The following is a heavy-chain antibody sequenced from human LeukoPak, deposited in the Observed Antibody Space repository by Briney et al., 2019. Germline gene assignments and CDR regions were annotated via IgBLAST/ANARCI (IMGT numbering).Heavy chain of an antibody. J-gene: IGHJ4*02. D-gene: IGHD3-10*01. Sequence: ASVKVSCKASGYTFTNDDINWVRQATGQGLEWMGWMNPNSGNTGYAQKFQGRVTITRNTSITTTYMELSSLKSEDTAVYYCARRSAYGSGSYYVDYWGQGTLVTVSS. CDR2: MNPNSGNT. V-gene: IGHV1-8*03. CDR1: GYTFTNDD. CDR3: ARRSAYGSGSYYVDY.